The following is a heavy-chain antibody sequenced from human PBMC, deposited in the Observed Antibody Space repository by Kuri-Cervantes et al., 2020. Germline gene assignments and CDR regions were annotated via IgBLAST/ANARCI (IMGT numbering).Heavy chain of an antibody. CDR2: INSDGSST. D-gene: IGHD4-17*01. J-gene: IGHJ6*02. V-gene: IGHV3-74*01. CDR3: ARERIRTVTYYGMDV. Sequence: GESLKISCAASGFTFSSYWMHWVRQAPGKGLEWVSRINSDGSSTSYADSVKGRFTISRDNAKNTLYLQMNSLRAEDTAVYYCARERIRTVTYYGMDVWGQGTTVTVSS. CDR1: GFTFSSYW.